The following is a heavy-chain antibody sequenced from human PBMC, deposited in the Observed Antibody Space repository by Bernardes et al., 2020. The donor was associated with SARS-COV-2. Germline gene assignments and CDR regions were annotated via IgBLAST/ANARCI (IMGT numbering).Heavy chain of an antibody. CDR2: IYYSGST. D-gene: IGHD3-3*01. V-gene: IGHV4-59*08. J-gene: IGHJ6*02. Sequence: SETLSLTCTVSGGSISSYYWSWIRQSPGKGLEWIGYIYYSGSTNYNPSLKSRVTISVDTSKNQFSLKLSSVTTADTAVYYCARQDIGAIFGVVITPAGMDVWGQGTTVTVSS. CDR3: ARQDIGAIFGVVITPAGMDV. CDR1: GGSISSYY.